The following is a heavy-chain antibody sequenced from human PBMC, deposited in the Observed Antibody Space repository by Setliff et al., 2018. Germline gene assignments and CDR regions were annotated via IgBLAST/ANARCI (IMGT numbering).Heavy chain of an antibody. CDR1: GFTFSSYA. CDR2: ISGSGGHS. CDR3: AKAMSTVASPEDH. J-gene: IGHJ4*02. V-gene: IGHV3-23*01. D-gene: IGHD4-17*01. Sequence: HPGGSLRLSCAASGFTFSSYAMTWVRQAPGKGLEWVSSISGSGGHSVYADSVKGRFTVSRDNSKNTLYLQLINLRAEDTAVYYCAKAMSTVASPEDHWGQGTLVTVSS.